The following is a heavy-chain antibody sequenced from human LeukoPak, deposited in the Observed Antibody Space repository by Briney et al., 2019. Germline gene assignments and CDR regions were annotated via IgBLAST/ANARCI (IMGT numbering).Heavy chain of an antibody. CDR1: GGSISSYNHF. Sequence: PSETLSLTCTVSGGSISSYNHFWGWIRQPPGKGLEWIGSIYYGGTTYYNPSLKSRVTLSVDTSKDQFSLNLGSVTAADTAVYYCARRIGRDYNNRGAQDAFDIWGQGTMVTVSS. CDR2: IYYGGTT. V-gene: IGHV4-39*01. D-gene: IGHD4-11*01. J-gene: IGHJ3*02. CDR3: ARRIGRDYNNRGAQDAFDI.